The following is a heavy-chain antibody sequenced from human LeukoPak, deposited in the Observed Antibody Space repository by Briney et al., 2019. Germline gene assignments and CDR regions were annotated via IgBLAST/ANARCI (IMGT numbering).Heavy chain of an antibody. CDR2: IGSSSSYI. CDR3: ARDWNSSGWSHAFDI. J-gene: IGHJ3*02. CDR1: GFTFSSYS. V-gene: IGHV3-21*01. D-gene: IGHD6-19*01. Sequence: GGSLRLSCAASGFTFSSYSMNWVRQAPGKGLEWVSSIGSSSSYIYYADSVKGRFTISRDNAKNSLYLQMNSLRAEDTAVYYCARDWNSSGWSHAFDIWGQGTMVTVSS.